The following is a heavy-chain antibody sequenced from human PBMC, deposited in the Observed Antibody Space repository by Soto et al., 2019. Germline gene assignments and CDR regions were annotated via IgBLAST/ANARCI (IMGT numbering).Heavy chain of an antibody. D-gene: IGHD3-22*01. V-gene: IGHV1-69*06. CDR1: GGTFSSYA. Sequence: SVKVSCKASGGTFSSYAISWVRQAPGQGLEWMGGIIPIFGTANYAQKFQGRVTITADKSTSTAYMELSSLRSEDTAVYYCARDRGYYDSSGYYPYYFDYWGQGTLVTVSS. CDR2: IIPIFGTA. CDR3: ARDRGYYDSSGYYPYYFDY. J-gene: IGHJ4*02.